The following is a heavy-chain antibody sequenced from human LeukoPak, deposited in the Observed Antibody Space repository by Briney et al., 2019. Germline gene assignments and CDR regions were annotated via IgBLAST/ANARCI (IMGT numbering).Heavy chain of an antibody. V-gene: IGHV3-7*03. D-gene: IGHD2-15*01. J-gene: IGHJ4*02. CDR2: IKQDGSEK. Sequence: GGSLRLSCAASGCTFSSYWMSCVREAPGKGLEWGANIKQDGSEKYYVDSLKGRFTISRDTAKNPLYLQMNSLSAEDTAVYYCASARGRYCSGGSCFWSDYWGQGTLVTVSS. CDR1: GCTFSSYW. CDR3: ASARGRYCSGGSCFWSDY.